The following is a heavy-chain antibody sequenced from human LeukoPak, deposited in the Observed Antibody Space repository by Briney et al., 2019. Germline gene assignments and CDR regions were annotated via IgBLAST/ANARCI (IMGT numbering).Heavy chain of an antibody. D-gene: IGHD3-16*02. J-gene: IGHJ3*02. V-gene: IGHV3-21*01. Sequence: GGSLGLSCAASGFTFSSYSMNWVRQAPGKGLEWVSSISSSSSYIYYADSVKGRFTISRDNAKNSLYLQMNSLRAEDTAVYYCARTDTREGYDYVWGSYRSDDAFDIWGQGTMVTVSS. CDR3: ARTDTREGYDYVWGSYRSDDAFDI. CDR1: GFTFSSYS. CDR2: ISSSSSYI.